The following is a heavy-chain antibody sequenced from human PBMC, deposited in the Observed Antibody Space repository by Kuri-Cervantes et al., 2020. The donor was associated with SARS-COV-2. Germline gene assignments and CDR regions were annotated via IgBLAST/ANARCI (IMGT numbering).Heavy chain of an antibody. V-gene: IGHV3-11*05. D-gene: IGHD5-24*01. J-gene: IGHJ6*02. CDR2: ISSSSSYI. CDR1: GFTFSDYY. CDR3: AKDAGDGYSFGDYFHGMDA. Sequence: GGSLRLSCAASGFTFSDYYMSWIRQAPGKGLEWVSSISSSSSYIYYADSVKGRFTISRDNAKNSLYLQMNSLRDEDTALYFCAKDAGDGYSFGDYFHGMDAWGRGTTVTVSS.